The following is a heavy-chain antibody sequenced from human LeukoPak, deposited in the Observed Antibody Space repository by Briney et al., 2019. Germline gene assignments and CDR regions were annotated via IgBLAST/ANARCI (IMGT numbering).Heavy chain of an antibody. CDR1: GGSFSGYY. CDR2: INHSGST. V-gene: IGHV4-34*01. J-gene: IGHJ3*02. CDR3: ARDQSRKYSSSWFDAFDI. D-gene: IGHD6-13*01. Sequence: SETLSLTCAVYGGSFSGYYWSWIRQPPGKGLEWIGEINHSGSTNYNPSLKSRVTISVDTSKNQFSLKLSSVTAADTAVYYCARDQSRKYSSSWFDAFDIWGQGTMVTVSS.